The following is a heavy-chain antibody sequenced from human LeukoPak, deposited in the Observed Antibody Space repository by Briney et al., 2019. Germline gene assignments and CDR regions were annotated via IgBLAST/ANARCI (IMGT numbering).Heavy chain of an antibody. J-gene: IGHJ5*02. CDR1: GFTFSDYS. CDR3: ARDNSGYDLNWFDP. CDR2: ISSSGSTK. V-gene: IGHV3-11*04. D-gene: IGHD5-12*01. Sequence: PGGSLRLSCAASGFTFSDYSMSWIRQAPGKGLEWLSYISSSGSTKYYADSVRGRLTISRDNAKNSLSLQMNSLRAEDTAVYYCARDNSGYDLNWFDPWGQGTLVTVSS.